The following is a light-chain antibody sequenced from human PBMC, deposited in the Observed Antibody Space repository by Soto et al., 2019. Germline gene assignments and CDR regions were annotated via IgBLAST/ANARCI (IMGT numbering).Light chain of an antibody. CDR3: QQYDTYPWT. CDR2: KAS. J-gene: IGKJ1*01. CDR1: QTVSPW. V-gene: IGKV1-5*03. Sequence: DIQMTQSPSILSASVGDRVTITCRASQTVSPWLAWLQQKPGKAPRLLIYKASTLESGVPSRFSGSGSGTEFTLTISSLQPDDIATYFCQQYDTYPWTSGQGTKVEIK.